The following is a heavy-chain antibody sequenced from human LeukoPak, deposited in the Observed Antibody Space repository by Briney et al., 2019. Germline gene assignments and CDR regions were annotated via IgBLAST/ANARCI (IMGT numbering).Heavy chain of an antibody. CDR1: GYTFTGSY. D-gene: IGHD2-2*01. V-gene: IGHV1-2*02. Sequence: AASVKVSCKTPGYTFTGSYLHWVRQVPGQGLEWMGWTNPSTGGTKSAQQFEGRVTMTRDTSNTTGYLELRSLRLDDTATYYCARGGAFCSITTCHEFDHWGQGTLVIVSS. CDR2: TNPSTGGT. CDR3: ARGGAFCSITTCHEFDH. J-gene: IGHJ4*02.